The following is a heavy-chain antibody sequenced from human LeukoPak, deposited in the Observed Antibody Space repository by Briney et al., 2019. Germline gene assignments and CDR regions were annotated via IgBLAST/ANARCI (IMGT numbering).Heavy chain of an antibody. J-gene: IGHJ3*02. CDR2: ISSSSSTI. V-gene: IGHV3-48*01. CDR1: GFTFSSYT. Sequence: PGGSLRLSCVASGFTFSSYTMNWVRQAPGKGLEWVSYISSSSSTIYYADSVKGRFTVSRDNAKNSLYLQMNSLRAEDTAVYYCASSDWLSVDDIWGQGTTVTVSS. CDR3: ASSDWLSVDDI. D-gene: IGHD3-9*01.